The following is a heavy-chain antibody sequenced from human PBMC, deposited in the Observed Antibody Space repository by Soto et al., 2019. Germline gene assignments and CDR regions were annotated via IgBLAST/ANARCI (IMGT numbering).Heavy chain of an antibody. Sequence: GGSLRLSCGPFGFTFSSYGMHWVRQAPGKGLEWVAVISYDGSNKYYAGSVKGRFTLSRDNSKNTLYLQMNSLRAEDTAVYSRAKDKRAVVVTAPFAYWGQGTLVTVSS. J-gene: IGHJ4*02. V-gene: IGHV3-30*18. CDR3: AKDKRAVVVTAPFAY. D-gene: IGHD2-21*02. CDR2: ISYDGSNK. CDR1: GFTFSSYG.